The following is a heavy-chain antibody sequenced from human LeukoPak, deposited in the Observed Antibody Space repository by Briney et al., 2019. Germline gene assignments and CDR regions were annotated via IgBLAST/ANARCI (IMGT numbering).Heavy chain of an antibody. CDR3: ARDPYSESYGNDYYYYMDV. CDR2: SSSIGGRT. V-gene: IGHV3-23*01. J-gene: IGHJ6*03. CDR1: GFTFSSHG. Sequence: GGSLRLSCAASGFTFSSHGMNWVRQAPGKGLEWVSGSSSIGGRTYYADSVKGRFTVTRDNSRDTLHLQMNSLRAEDTAVYYCARDPYSESYGNDYYYYMDVWGKGTTVTISS. D-gene: IGHD1-26*01.